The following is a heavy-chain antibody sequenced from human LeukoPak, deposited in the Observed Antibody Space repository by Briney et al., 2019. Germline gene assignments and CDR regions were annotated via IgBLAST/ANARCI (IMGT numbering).Heavy chain of an antibody. CDR1: GFTFSSYG. Sequence: GGSLRLSCAASGFTFSSYGMHWVRQAPGKGLEWVAFIRYDGSNKYYADSVKGRFTISRDNSKNTLYLQMNSLRAEDTAVCYCAEDSGSSWYYFDYWGQGTLVTVSS. J-gene: IGHJ4*02. V-gene: IGHV3-30*02. CDR2: IRYDGSNK. CDR3: AEDSGSSWYYFDY. D-gene: IGHD6-13*01.